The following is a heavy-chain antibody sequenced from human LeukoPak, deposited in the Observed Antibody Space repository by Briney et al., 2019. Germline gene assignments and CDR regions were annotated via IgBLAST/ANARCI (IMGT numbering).Heavy chain of an antibody. CDR1: GVSISSYY. D-gene: IGHD3-22*01. CDR2: IYYSGST. J-gene: IGHJ4*02. Sequence: SETLSLTCTVSGVSISSYYWSWIRQPPGKGLEWIGYIYYSGSTNYNPSLKSRVTISVDTSKNQLSLKLSSVTAADTAVYYCARESATSSGYYSAFDYWGQGTLVTVSS. CDR3: ARESATSSGYYSAFDY. V-gene: IGHV4-59*01.